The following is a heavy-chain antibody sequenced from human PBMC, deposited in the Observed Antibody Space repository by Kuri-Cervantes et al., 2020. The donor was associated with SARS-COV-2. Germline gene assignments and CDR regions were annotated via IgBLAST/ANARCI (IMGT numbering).Heavy chain of an antibody. CDR1: GGTFSSYA. CDR3: ARGAIVLRTEFMDV. V-gene: IGHV1-69*04. D-gene: IGHD2-8*01. Sequence: SVKVSCKASGGTFSSYAISWVRQAPGQGLEWMGRIIPILGIANYAQKFQGRVTITADKSTSTAYMELSSLRSEDTAVYYCARGAIVLRTEFMDVWGQGTTVTVSS. J-gene: IGHJ6*02. CDR2: IIPILGIA.